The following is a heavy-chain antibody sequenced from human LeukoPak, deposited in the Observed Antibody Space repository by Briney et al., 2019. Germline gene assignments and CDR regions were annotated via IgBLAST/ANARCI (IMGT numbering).Heavy chain of an antibody. CDR1: AYSISSGYY. V-gene: IGHV4-38-2*01. CDR2: IHHGGRT. D-gene: IGHD2-21*02. J-gene: IGHJ4*02. CDR3: ATNVTYSFDN. Sequence: KSSETLSLTCAVSAYSISSGYYWGWIRQPPGKGLEWIGSIHHGGRTYYNPSLKSRITISIDRSKNQCSLKLNSAPAADSAVYYCATNVTYSFDNWGQGTLVTVSS.